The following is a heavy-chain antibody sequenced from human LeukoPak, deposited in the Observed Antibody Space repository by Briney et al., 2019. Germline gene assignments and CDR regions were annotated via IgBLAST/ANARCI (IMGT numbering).Heavy chain of an antibody. CDR1: GFTFSSYA. Sequence: GGSLRLSCAASGFTFSSYAMSWVRQAPGKGLEWVSAISGSGGGTYYADSVKGRFTISRDNSKNTLYLQMNSLRAEDTAVYYCAKDEYYYDSSGYYPFDYWGQGTLVTVSS. J-gene: IGHJ4*02. V-gene: IGHV3-23*01. CDR2: ISGSGGGT. D-gene: IGHD3-22*01. CDR3: AKDEYYYDSSGYYPFDY.